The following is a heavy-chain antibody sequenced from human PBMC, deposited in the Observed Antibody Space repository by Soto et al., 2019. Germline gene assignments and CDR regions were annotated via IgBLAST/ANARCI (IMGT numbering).Heavy chain of an antibody. V-gene: IGHV1-24*01. CDR3: ATALGAVVTPNCLGP. Sequence: ASVKVCCKVSGYTRTELSMHWVRQAPGKGREWMGGFDPEDAETIYAHKWQGGVTMSEDTSTDSAYMRLSSLRSEATALLECATALGAVVTPNCLGPWRQGPLVIVSS. CDR1: GYTRTELS. CDR2: FDPEDAET. J-gene: IGHJ5*02. D-gene: IGHD3-16*01.